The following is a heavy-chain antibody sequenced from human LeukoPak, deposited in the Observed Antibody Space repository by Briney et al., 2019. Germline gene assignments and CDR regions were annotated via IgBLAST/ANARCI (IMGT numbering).Heavy chain of an antibody. CDR1: GGTISSSFYY. D-gene: IGHD3-10*01. CDR3: ARLSGSGTFYRRYFDS. V-gene: IGHV4-39*01. Sequence: SETLSLTCRVSGGTISSSFYYWAWIRQPPGKGPEWIGSFYYTGSTYYNPSLKSRVTIAVDTSKNQFSLNLDSVTAADTAVYYCARLSGSGTFYRRYFDSWGQGTLVTVSS. CDR2: FYYTGST. J-gene: IGHJ4*02.